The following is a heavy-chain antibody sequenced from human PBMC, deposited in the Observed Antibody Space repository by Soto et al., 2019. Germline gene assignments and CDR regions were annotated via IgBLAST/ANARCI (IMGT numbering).Heavy chain of an antibody. D-gene: IGHD5-12*01. CDR1: GFIFSSYG. V-gene: IGHV3-33*01. CDR3: ARVKQGRGGYDSPFDY. J-gene: IGHJ4*02. CDR2: IRYDGSTE. Sequence: QVQLVESGGGVVQPGKSLRLSCAPSGFIFSSYGMHWVRRAPGKGLEWVAVIRYDGSTEFYADSVRGRFTISRDNSKNRLYLQMNSLRAEDTAIYYCARVKQGRGGYDSPFDYWGQGTLVTVSS.